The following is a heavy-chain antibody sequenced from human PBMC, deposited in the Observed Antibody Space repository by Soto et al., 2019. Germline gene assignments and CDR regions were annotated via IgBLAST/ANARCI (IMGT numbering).Heavy chain of an antibody. D-gene: IGHD2-15*01. Sequence: SETLSLTCTVSGGSISSSSYYWGWIRQPPGKGLEWIGSIYYSGSTYYNPSLKSRVTISVDKSKNQFSLKLSSVTAADTAVYYCARDECGWWIGSRFAPWGQGTLVTVSS. CDR2: IYYSGST. V-gene: IGHV4-39*07. J-gene: IGHJ5*02. CDR1: GGSISSSSYY. CDR3: ARDECGWWIGSRFAP.